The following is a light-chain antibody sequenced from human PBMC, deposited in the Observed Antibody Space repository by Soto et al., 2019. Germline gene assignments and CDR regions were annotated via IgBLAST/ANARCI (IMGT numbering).Light chain of an antibody. Sequence: DIQMIQSPSTXSASVGDRVTITCRASQRISGWLAWYQQKPGKAPQLLIFDASNLHSGVPSTFSGSGYGTEFTLTISSLQPDDFATYYCQQYHTYPGTFGQGTKVDIK. CDR3: QQYHTYPGT. J-gene: IGKJ1*01. V-gene: IGKV1-5*01. CDR1: QRISGW. CDR2: DAS.